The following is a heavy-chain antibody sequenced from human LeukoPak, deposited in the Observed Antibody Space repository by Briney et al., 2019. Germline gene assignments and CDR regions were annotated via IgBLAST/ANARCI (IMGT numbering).Heavy chain of an antibody. CDR3: ARDHHDFWSGYPNY. V-gene: IGHV3-74*01. CDR1: GFTLGRYW. CDR2: SNSDGKIT. D-gene: IGHD3-3*01. J-gene: IGHJ4*02. Sequence: GGSLRLSCAASGFTLGRYWMHWFRHAPGTGLVWVARSNSDGKITDYADSVRGRFTTSRDNTKNTVYLQMSSLRAEDTGVYYCARDHHDFWSGYPNYWGQGTLVIVSS.